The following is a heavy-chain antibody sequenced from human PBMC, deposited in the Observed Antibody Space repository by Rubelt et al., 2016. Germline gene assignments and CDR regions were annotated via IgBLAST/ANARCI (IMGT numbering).Heavy chain of an antibody. Sequence: QLQLQESGPGLVKPSETLSLTCTVSGGSISSSSYYWGWIRQPPGKGLEWIGSIHYTGSTYYNPSLESRVTISVDTSKNQFSLKLNSVTAADSGIYYGARYGFTWSSSDDWGQGTQVTVSS. D-gene: IGHD6-13*01. CDR2: IHYTGST. V-gene: IGHV4-39*07. J-gene: IGHJ4*02. CDR1: GGSISSSSYY. CDR3: ARYGFTWSSSDD.